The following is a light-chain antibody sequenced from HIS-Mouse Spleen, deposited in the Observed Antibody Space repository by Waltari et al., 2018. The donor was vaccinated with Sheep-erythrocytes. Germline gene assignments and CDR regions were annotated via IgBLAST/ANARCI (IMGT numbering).Light chain of an antibody. CDR2: KAY. Sequence: IQMTQSPSTQTASVRDSVAITCRASQSISSWLAWYQQKPGKATKLLIYKAYSLESGVPSRFSGSGSGTEFTLTISSLQPDDFATYYCQQYNSYSTFGQGTKVEIK. V-gene: IGKV1-5*03. J-gene: IGKJ1*01. CDR1: QSISSW. CDR3: QQYNSYST.